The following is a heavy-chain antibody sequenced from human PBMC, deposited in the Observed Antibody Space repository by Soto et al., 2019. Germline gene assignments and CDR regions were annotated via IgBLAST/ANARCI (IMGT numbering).Heavy chain of an antibody. V-gene: IGHV1-69*01. CDR1: GGTFSSYA. D-gene: IGHD3-3*01. CDR3: ARTMYYDFWSRYSILAY. J-gene: IGHJ4*02. Sequence: QVQLVQSGAEVKKPGSSVKVSCKASGGTFSSYAISWVRQAPGQGLEWMGGIIPIFGTANYAQKFQGRVTITADESTSTAYMELSSLRSEDTAVYYCARTMYYDFWSRYSILAYWGQGTLVTVSS. CDR2: IIPIFGTA.